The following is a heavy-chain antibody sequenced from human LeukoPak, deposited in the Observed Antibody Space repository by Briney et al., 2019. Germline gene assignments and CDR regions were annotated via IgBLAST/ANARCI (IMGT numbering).Heavy chain of an antibody. V-gene: IGHV4-59*01. D-gene: IGHD4-17*01. CDR2: IYYSGST. Sequence: SETLSLTCTVSGGSIRSYYWSWIRQPPGKGLEWIGYIYYSGSTNYNPSLKSRVTISVDTSKNQFSLKLSSVTAADTAVYYCARLTPVTTVTNPSFDYWGQGTLVTVSS. J-gene: IGHJ4*02. CDR1: GGSIRSYY. CDR3: ARLTPVTTVTNPSFDY.